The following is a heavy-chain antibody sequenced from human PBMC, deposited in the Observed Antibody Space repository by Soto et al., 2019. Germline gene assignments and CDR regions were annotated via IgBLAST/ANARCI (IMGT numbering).Heavy chain of an antibody. V-gene: IGHV3-23*01. CDR3: AKSPYSSGWYPDDY. CDR2: ISGSGGST. J-gene: IGHJ4*02. Sequence: GGSLRLSCAASGFTFSSYAMSWVRQAPGKGLEWVSAISGSGGSTYYADSVKGRFTISRDNSKNTLYLQMNSLRAEDTAVYYCAKSPYSSGWYPDDYWGQGTLVTVSS. CDR1: GFTFSSYA. D-gene: IGHD6-19*01.